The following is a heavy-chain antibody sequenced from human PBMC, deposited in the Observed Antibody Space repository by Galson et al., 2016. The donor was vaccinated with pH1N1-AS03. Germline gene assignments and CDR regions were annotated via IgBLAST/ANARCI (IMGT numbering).Heavy chain of an antibody. CDR2: IYHTGRT. V-gene: IGHV4-38-2*01. CDR1: GFSISSGYH. CDR3: ARIRGAEGYSYYYYYTDV. Sequence: SETLSHTCSVSGFSISSGYHWGWIRQAPGKGLEWIGNIYHTGRTHYDPSLTSRVTMSVDTSKDQFSLTLSSVTAADTAVYFCARIRGAEGYSYYYYYTDVWGKGTTVTVSS. J-gene: IGHJ6*03. D-gene: IGHD3-10*01.